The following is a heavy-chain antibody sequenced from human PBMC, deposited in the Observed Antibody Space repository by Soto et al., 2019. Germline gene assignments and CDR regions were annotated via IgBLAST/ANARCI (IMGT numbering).Heavy chain of an antibody. Sequence: SETLSLTCTVSGGSISNGYHYWSWVRQNPGKGLEWIGHIYHSGRTYYNPSLKSRVTISVDTSKNQFSLNLSSVTAADTAVYYCARWVEVSLDYFDYWGQGTLVTVSS. CDR3: ARWVEVSLDYFDY. CDR2: IYHSGRT. D-gene: IGHD2-15*01. CDR1: GGSISNGYHY. J-gene: IGHJ4*02. V-gene: IGHV4-31*03.